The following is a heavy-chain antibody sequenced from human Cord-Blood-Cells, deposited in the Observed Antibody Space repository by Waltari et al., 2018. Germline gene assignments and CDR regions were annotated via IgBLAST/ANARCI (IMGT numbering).Heavy chain of an antibody. CDR3: TTDLLDILTGGDYFDY. J-gene: IGHJ4*02. CDR2: IKSKTDGGTT. CDR1: GFTFSNAW. D-gene: IGHD3-9*01. V-gene: IGHV3-15*01. Sequence: EVQLVESGGGLVKPGGSLRRSCAASGFTFSNAWMSWVRQAPGKGLEWVVRIKSKTDGGTTDYAAPVKGRFTISRDDSKNTLYLQMNSLKTEDTAVYYCTTDLLDILTGGDYFDYWGQGTLVTVSS.